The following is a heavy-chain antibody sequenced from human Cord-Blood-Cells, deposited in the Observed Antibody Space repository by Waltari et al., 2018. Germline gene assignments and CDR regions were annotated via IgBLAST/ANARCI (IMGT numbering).Heavy chain of an antibody. CDR3: ARSRYDSSGYYY. D-gene: IGHD3-22*01. V-gene: IGHV1-2*02. J-gene: IGHJ4*02. Sequence: QVQLVQSGAEVKKPGASVKVSCKASGYTFTGYYMHWVRQAPGQGLEWMGWINPNSGGTNYAQKLQGRVTMTRDTSISTAYMELSRLRSDDTAVYYCARSRYDSSGYYYWGQGTLVTVSS. CDR2: INPNSGGT. CDR1: GYTFTGYY.